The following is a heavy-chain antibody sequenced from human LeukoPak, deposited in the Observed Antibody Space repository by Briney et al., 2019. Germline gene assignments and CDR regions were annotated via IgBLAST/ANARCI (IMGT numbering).Heavy chain of an antibody. CDR1: GYTFTSYY. J-gene: IGHJ3*02. V-gene: IGHV1-46*01. CDR2: INPSGGST. CDR3: ARAREEHYDSSGQREDSDAFDI. D-gene: IGHD3-22*01. Sequence: ASVKVSCKASGYTFTSYYMHWVRQAPGQGLEWMGIINPSGGSTSYAQKFQGRVTMTRDTSTSTVYMELSSLRSEDTAVYYCARAREEHYDSSGQREDSDAFDIWGQGAMVTVSS.